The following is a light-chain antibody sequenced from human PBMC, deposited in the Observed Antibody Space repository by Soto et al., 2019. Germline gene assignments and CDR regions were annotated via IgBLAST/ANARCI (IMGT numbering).Light chain of an antibody. CDR1: QSVSSY. Sequence: EIVLTQSPVTLSLSPGERATLSCRSSQSVSSYLAWYQQKPGQAPRLLIYDASNRATGIPARFSGSGSGTDFTLTISSLEPEDFAIYYCQQRSNWPPVTFGGGIKVEIK. J-gene: IGKJ4*01. V-gene: IGKV3-11*01. CDR2: DAS. CDR3: QQRSNWPPVT.